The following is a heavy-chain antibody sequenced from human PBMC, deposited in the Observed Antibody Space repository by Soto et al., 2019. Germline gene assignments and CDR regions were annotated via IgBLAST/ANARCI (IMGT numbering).Heavy chain of an antibody. CDR3: ATDGGITMVRGPDAFDI. V-gene: IGHV1-24*01. J-gene: IGHJ3*02. D-gene: IGHD3-10*01. Sequence: ASVKVSCKVSGYTLTELSMHWVRQAPGKGLEWMGGFDPEDGETIYAQKFQGRVTMTEDTSTDTAYMELSSLRSEDTAVYYCATDGGITMVRGPDAFDIWGQGTMVTVSS. CDR2: FDPEDGET. CDR1: GYTLTELS.